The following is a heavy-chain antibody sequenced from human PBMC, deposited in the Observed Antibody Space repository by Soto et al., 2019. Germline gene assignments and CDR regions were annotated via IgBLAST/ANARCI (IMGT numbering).Heavy chain of an antibody. CDR1: GHSFTSYW. J-gene: IGHJ6*02. CDR3: ARPGSDYYYGMDV. V-gene: IGHV5-51*01. Sequence: VESLKISCNGSGHSFTSYWIGWVRQMPGKGLEWMGIIYPGDSDTRYSPSFQGQVTISADKSISTAYLQWSSLRASDTAMYYCARPGSDYYYGMDVWGQGTTVTVSS. CDR2: IYPGDSDT.